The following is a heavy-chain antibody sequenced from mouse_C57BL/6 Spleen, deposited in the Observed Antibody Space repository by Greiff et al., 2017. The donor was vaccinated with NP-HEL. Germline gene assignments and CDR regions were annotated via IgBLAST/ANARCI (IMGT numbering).Heavy chain of an antibody. CDR3: ARGVSNYGYFDV. V-gene: IGHV1-55*01. Sequence: QVQLQQPGAELVKPGASVKMSCKASGYTFTSYWITWVKQRPGQGLEWIGDIYPGSGGTNYNEKFKSKATLTVDTSSSTAYMQLSSLTSEDSAVYYCARGVSNYGYFDVGGTGTTVTVSS. D-gene: IGHD2-13*01. J-gene: IGHJ1*03. CDR1: GYTFTSYW. CDR2: IYPGSGGT.